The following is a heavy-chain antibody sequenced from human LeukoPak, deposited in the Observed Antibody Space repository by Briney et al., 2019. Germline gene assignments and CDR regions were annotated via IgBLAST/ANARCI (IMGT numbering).Heavy chain of an antibody. Sequence: PGGSLRLSCEVSGFTFATSWMDWVRQAPGKGLEWIGEIYHSGSTNYNPSLKSRVTISVDKSKNQFSLKLSSVTAADTAVYYCARVVRGIAAAGSRAGRPLYYYYMDVWGKGTTVTVSS. J-gene: IGHJ6*03. D-gene: IGHD6-13*01. CDR2: IYHSGST. CDR1: GFTFATSW. CDR3: ARVVRGIAAAGSRAGRPLYYYYMDV. V-gene: IGHV4-4*02.